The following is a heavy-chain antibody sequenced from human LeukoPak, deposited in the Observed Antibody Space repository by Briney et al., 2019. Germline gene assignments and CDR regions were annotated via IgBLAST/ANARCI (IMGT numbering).Heavy chain of an antibody. J-gene: IGHJ4*02. CDR2: IYHSGST. Sequence: SETLSLTCTVSGYSIGSGYYWGWIRQPPGKGLEWIGSIYHSGSTYYNPSLKSRVTISVDTSKNQFSLKLSSVTAADTAVYYCARGFRGPNFDYWGQGTLVTVSS. CDR3: ARGFRGPNFDY. V-gene: IGHV4-38-2*02. D-gene: IGHD3-10*01. CDR1: GYSIGSGYY.